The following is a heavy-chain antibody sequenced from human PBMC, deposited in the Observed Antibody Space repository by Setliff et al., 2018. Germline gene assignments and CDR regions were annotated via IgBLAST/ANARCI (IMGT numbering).Heavy chain of an antibody. V-gene: IGHV1-18*01. CDR1: GYSFTVFG. Sequence: ASVKVSCKTSGYSFTVFGISWVRQAPGQGLEWMGWISPYYGSTNYAQKFQGRVTMTTDTSTSTAYMELRSLTSDDTAIYYCVRDRHSFVVPPEEAWFDPWGQGTLVTVSS. CDR2: ISPYYGST. CDR3: VRDRHSFVVPPEEAWFDP. J-gene: IGHJ5*02. D-gene: IGHD2-2*01.